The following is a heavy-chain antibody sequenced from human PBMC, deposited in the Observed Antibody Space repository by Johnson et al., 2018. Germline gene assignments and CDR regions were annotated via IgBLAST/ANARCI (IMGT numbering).Heavy chain of an antibody. CDR3: ARGSGWYEGYYFDY. CDR1: GFTFSSYT. CDR2: ISYDGSNK. J-gene: IGHJ4*02. Sequence: QVQLVESGGGVVQPGRSLRLSCAASGFTFSSYTIHWVRQAPGKGLEWVAIISYDGSNKYYAYSVKGRFTISRDNSKNTLYLQVNSLRPEDTAVYYCARGSGWYEGYYFDYWGQGTLVTVSS. D-gene: IGHD6-19*01. V-gene: IGHV3-30-3*01.